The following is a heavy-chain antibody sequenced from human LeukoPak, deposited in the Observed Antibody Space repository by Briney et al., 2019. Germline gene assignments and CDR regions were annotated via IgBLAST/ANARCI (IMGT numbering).Heavy chain of an antibody. D-gene: IGHD3-10*01. CDR3: AKAGSGSYFGY. CDR1: GGTFSSYA. Sequence: GASVKVSCKASGGTFSSYAISWVRQAPGQGLEWMGGIIPIFGTANYAQKFQGRVTITADESTSTAYMELSSLRAEDTAIYYCAKAGSGSYFGYWGQGTLVTVSS. V-gene: IGHV1-69*13. J-gene: IGHJ4*02. CDR2: IIPIFGTA.